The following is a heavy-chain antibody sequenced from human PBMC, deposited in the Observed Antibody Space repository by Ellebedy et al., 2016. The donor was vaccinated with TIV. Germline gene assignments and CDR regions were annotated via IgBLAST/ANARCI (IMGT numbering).Heavy chain of an antibody. CDR2: ISGSGGST. J-gene: IGHJ4*02. D-gene: IGHD2-15*01. Sequence: GESLKISCAASGFTFSSYAMSWVRQAPGKGLEWVSAISGSGGSTYYADSVKGRFTISRDNSKNTLYLQMNSLRAEDTAVYYCARESPPYCSGGSCYISDYWGQGTLVTVSS. CDR1: GFTFSSYA. CDR3: ARESPPYCSGGSCYISDY. V-gene: IGHV3-23*01.